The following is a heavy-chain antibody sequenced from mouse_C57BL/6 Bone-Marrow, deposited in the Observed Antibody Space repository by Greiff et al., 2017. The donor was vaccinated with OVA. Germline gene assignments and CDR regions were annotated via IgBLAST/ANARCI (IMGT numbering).Heavy chain of an antibody. J-gene: IGHJ4*01. CDR3: AKGGYSNYNYAMDY. D-gene: IGHD2-5*01. V-gene: IGHV5-17*01. CDR1: GFTFSDYG. Sequence: EVQVVESGGGLVKPGGSLKLSCAASGFTFSDYGMHWVRQAPEKGLEWVAYISSGSSTISYADTVKGRFTISRAHSKHTLFLQMTSLRSEDTAMYYCAKGGYSNYNYAMDYWGQGTSVTVSS. CDR2: ISSGSSTI.